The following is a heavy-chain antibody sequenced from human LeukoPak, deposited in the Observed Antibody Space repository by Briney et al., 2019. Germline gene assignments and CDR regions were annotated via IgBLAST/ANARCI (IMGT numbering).Heavy chain of an antibody. D-gene: IGHD5-12*01. J-gene: IGHJ3*02. CDR2: ITGSGDGT. Sequence: PGRSLRLSCAASGFTFSSYGMSWVRQAPGKGLEWVSAITGSGDGTYYADSVKGRFTISRDNSKNTLFLQMSSLRAEDTAVYYCAKDSPVATIWGQGTMVTVSS. CDR1: GFTFSSYG. V-gene: IGHV3-23*01. CDR3: AKDSPVATI.